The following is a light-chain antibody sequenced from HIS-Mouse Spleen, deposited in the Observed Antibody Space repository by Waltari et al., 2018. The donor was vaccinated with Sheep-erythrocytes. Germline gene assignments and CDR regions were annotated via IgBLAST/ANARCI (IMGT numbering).Light chain of an antibody. J-gene: IGKJ4*01. CDR3: QQYNNWPPFLT. CDR2: GAS. CDR1: QRVSSN. V-gene: IGKV3-15*01. Sequence: EIVMTQSPATLSVSPGERATLSCRASQRVSSNLAWYQQKPGQAPRLLIYGASTRATGIPARFSGSGSGTEFTLTISSMQSEDFAVYYCQQYNNWPPFLTFGGGTKVEIK.